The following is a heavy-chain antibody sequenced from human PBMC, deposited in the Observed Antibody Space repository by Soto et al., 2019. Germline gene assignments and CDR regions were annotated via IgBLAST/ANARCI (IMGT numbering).Heavy chain of an antibody. Sequence: QVQLQESGPGLVKPSETLSLTCTGSGGSISSYYWSWIRQPPGKGLEWIGYIYYSGSTNYNPSLKSRVTISVDTSKNQFSLKLSAVTAADTAVYYCARRRFGELSFDYWGQGTLVTVSS. V-gene: IGHV4-59*08. J-gene: IGHJ4*02. D-gene: IGHD3-10*01. CDR2: IYYSGST. CDR1: GGSISSYY. CDR3: ARRRFGELSFDY.